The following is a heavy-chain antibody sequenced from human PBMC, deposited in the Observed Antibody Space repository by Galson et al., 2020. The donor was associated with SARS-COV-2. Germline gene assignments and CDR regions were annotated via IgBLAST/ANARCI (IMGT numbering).Heavy chain of an antibody. CDR1: GYSFTSHD. CDR3: ARGGGSYYSDRDTYYSDGMDV. V-gene: IGHV1-8*01. CDR2: MNSDTGKT. D-gene: IGHD1-26*01. J-gene: IGHJ6*02. Sequence: ASVKVSCKTSGYSFTSHDINWVRRAAGRGLEWLGWMNSDTGKTGYAQKFQGRVTMTRDTSVSTAYMELRSLKSEDTAVYWCARGGGSYYSDRDTYYSDGMDVWGQGTTVTVSS.